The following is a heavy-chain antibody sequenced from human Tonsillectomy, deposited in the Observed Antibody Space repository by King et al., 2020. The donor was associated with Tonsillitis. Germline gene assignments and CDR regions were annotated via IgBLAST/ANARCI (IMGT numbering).Heavy chain of an antibody. D-gene: IGHD1/OR15-1a*01. CDR2: IWYDGSNK. V-gene: IGHV3-33*08. Sequence: QLVQSGGGVVQPGRSLRLSCAASGFTFSSYGMHWVRQAPGKGLEWVAVIWYDGSNKYYADSVKGRFTISRDNSKNTLYLHMNILNAEDTAVYYCARYKDVGWNNYFLYWGHGTLVTVSS. CDR1: GFTFSSYG. CDR3: ARYKDVGWNNYFLY. J-gene: IGHJ4*01.